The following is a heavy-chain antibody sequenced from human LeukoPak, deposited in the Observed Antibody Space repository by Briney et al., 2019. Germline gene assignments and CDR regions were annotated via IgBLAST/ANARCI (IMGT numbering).Heavy chain of an antibody. CDR3: ARGAWATRLGS. D-gene: IGHD2-15*01. J-gene: IGHJ4*02. CDR2: IYEGGTT. Sequence: SETLSLTCAVYGESLNSYYWSWVRQPPGEGLEWIEEIYEGGTTEYNPSLKSRVTISMVPSKQQFSLSLSSVTAADTAVYYCARGAWATRLGSWGLGTPVIVSS. CDR1: GESLNSYY. V-gene: IGHV4-34*01.